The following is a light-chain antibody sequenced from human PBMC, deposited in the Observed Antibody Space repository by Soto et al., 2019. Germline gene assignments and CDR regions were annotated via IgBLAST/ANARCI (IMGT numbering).Light chain of an antibody. V-gene: IGKV3-20*01. J-gene: IGKJ5*01. CDR3: QQYGSSPPSIT. CDR1: QSVSSSY. CDR2: GAS. Sequence: EIVLTQSPGTLSLSPGERATLSCRASQSVSSSYLAWYQQKPGQAPRLLIYGASSRATGIPDRFSGSGSGTDFTLTISRLEPEDVAVYYGQQYGSSPPSITFGQGTRLEIK.